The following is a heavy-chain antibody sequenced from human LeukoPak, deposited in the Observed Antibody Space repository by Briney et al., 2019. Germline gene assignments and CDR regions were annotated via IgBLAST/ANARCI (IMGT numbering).Heavy chain of an antibody. D-gene: IGHD3-3*01. Sequence: PGGSLRLSCAASGFTFSSYAMSWVRQAPGKGLEWVSAISGSGGSTYYADSVKGRFTISRDNSKNTLYLQMNSLRAKDTAVYYCAKVDFGVVFPYYFDYWGQGTLVTVSS. CDR3: AKVDFGVVFPYYFDY. CDR1: GFTFSSYA. V-gene: IGHV3-23*01. CDR2: ISGSGGST. J-gene: IGHJ4*02.